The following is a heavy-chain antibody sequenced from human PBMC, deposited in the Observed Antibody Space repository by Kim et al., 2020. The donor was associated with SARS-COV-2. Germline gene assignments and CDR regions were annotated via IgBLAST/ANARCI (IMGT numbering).Heavy chain of an antibody. CDR2: ISYDGSNK. J-gene: IGHJ4*02. CDR1: GFTFSSYG. Sequence: GGSLRLSCAASGFTFSSYGMHWVRQAPGKGLEWVAVISYDGSNKYYADSVKGRFTISRDNSKNTLYLQMNSLRAEDTAVYYCAKPTWVEYDILTGDFDYWGQGTLVTVSS. D-gene: IGHD3-9*01. CDR3: AKPTWVEYDILTGDFDY. V-gene: IGHV3-30*18.